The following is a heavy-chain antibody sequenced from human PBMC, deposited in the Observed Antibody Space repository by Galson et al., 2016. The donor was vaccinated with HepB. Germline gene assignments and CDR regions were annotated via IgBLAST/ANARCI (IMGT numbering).Heavy chain of an antibody. CDR3: ATGIVVAGKMYYHYMDV. CDR2: IYHTEST. V-gene: IGHV4-34*01. Sequence: SETLSLTCAVSGGSFTGSYCSWIRQPPGKGLEWIGSIYHTESTNYNPSLESRVTISVDTAKNHLTLSLNSVTAADTAVYYCATGIVVAGKMYYHYMDVWGKGTSVTVSS. J-gene: IGHJ6*03. CDR1: GGSFTGSY. D-gene: IGHD6-19*01.